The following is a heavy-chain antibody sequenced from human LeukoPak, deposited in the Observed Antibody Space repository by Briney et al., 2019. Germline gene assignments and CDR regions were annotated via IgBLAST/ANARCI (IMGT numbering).Heavy chain of an antibody. V-gene: IGHV3-23*01. CDR2: ISGSGGST. J-gene: IGHJ4*02. CDR3: AKLPGEHDY. CDR1: GFTVDSNY. D-gene: IGHD3-10*01. Sequence: GGSLRLSCAASGFTVDSNYLSWVRQAPGKGLEWVSAISGSGGSTYYADSVKGRFTISRDNSKNTLYLQMNSLRAEDTAVYYCAKLPGEHDYWGQGTLVTVSS.